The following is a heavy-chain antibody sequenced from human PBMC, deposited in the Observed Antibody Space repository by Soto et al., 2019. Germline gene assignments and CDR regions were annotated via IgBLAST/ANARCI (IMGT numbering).Heavy chain of an antibody. CDR1: GGTFSSYA. CDR3: AINAREGFYGSGSYNDY. V-gene: IGHV1-69*01. D-gene: IGHD3-10*01. CDR2: IIPIFGTA. Sequence: QVQLVQSGAEVKKPGSSVKVSCKASGGTFSSYAISWVRQAPGQGLEWMGGIIPIFGTANYAQKFQGRVTITADESTSTAYMELSSLRSEVTAVYYCAINAREGFYGSGSYNDYWGQGTLVTVSS. J-gene: IGHJ4*02.